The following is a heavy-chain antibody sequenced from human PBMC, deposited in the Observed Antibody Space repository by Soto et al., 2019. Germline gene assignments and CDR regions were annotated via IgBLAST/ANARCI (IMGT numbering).Heavy chain of an antibody. CDR1: GYTFTSYS. V-gene: IGHV1-3*01. J-gene: IGHJ4*02. CDR3: ASSSVLRYFDWQR. D-gene: IGHD3-9*01. Sequence: ASVKVSCKASGYTFTSYSMHWVRQAPGQRLEWMGWINAGNGNTKYSQKFQGRVTITRDTSASTAYMELSSLRSEDTAVYYCASSSVLRYFDWQRWGQGTLVTVSS. CDR2: INAGNGNT.